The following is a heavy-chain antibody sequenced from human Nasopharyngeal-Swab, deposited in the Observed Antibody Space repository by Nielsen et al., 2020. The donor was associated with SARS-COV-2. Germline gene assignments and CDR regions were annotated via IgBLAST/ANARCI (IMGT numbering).Heavy chain of an antibody. CDR2: INPNSGGT. CDR3: ARKAGIAAAVGWFDP. V-gene: IGHV1-2*06. D-gene: IGHD6-13*01. CDR1: GYTFTGYY. Sequence: ASVKVSCKASGYTFTGYYMHWVRQAPGQGLEWMGRINPNSGGTNYAQKFQGRVTMTRDTSISTVYMELSRLRSDDTAVYYCARKAGIAAAVGWFDPWGQGTLVTVSS. J-gene: IGHJ5*02.